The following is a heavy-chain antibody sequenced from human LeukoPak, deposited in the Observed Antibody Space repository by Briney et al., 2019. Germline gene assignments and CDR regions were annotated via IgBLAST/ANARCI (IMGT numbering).Heavy chain of an antibody. CDR2: ISYDGSNK. J-gene: IGHJ4*02. Sequence: GRSLRLSGAASGFTFSSYAMHWVRQAPGKGLEGVAVISYDGSNKDYADSVKGRFTISRDNSKNTLYLQMNSLRAEDTAVYYCARSYYDSSGYYYPGYFDYWGQGTLVTVSS. CDR3: ARSYYDSSGYYYPGYFDY. D-gene: IGHD3-22*01. V-gene: IGHV3-30*04. CDR1: GFTFSSYA.